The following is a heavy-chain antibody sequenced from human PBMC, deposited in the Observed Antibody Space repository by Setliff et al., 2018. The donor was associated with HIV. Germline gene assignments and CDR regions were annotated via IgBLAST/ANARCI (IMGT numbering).Heavy chain of an antibody. Sequence: PGESLKISCKGSGYSVTSYWIAWVRQMPGKGLEWMGIIYPGDSHTRYSPSFQGQVTFSADKSISTAYLQWSSLKASETAMYYCARELNGAFDIWGQGTMVTVSS. V-gene: IGHV5-51*01. CDR2: IYPGDSHT. CDR1: GYSVTSYW. CDR3: ARELNGAFDI. J-gene: IGHJ3*02. D-gene: IGHD1-1*01.